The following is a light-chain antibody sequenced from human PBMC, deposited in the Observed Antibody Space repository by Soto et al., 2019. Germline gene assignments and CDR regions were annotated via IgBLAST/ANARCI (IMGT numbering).Light chain of an antibody. CDR3: SSKTRSSTLV. J-gene: IGLJ2*01. Sequence: QSVLTQPASVSGSPGQSITISCTGTSCDVGGYNYVSWYQQHPGKAPKLMIYDVSNRPSGVSNRFSGSESGNTPSLTIPGLQAEDEADYYSSSKTRSSTLVFGGGTKLTVL. CDR2: DVS. V-gene: IGLV2-14*01. CDR1: SCDVGGYNY.